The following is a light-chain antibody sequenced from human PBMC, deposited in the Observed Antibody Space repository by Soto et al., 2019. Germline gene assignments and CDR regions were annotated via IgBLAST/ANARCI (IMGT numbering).Light chain of an antibody. Sequence: QSALTQPASVSGSPGQSITISCTGTSSDVGGYDFVSWYRQYPGQAPKILIYEVTHRPSGVPDRFSGSKSGNTASLTISGLQADDGADYYCSSSTIPSSPVFGPGTKLTAL. V-gene: IGLV2-14*01. CDR3: SSSTIPSSPV. CDR2: EVT. J-gene: IGLJ1*01. CDR1: SSDVGGYDF.